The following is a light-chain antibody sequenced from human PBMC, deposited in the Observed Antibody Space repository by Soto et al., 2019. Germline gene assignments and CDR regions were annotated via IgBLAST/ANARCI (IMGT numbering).Light chain of an antibody. CDR3: CSYAHSGNWV. CDR1: SRDVGRKNL. Sequence: QSALTQPASVSGSPGQSITISCTGPSRDVGRKNLVSWYQHHPTKAPKLMIYEDTKRPSGISNRVSGSTSGNTASLTISGLQDEEEADYYCCSYAHSGNWVFGGGTKVTVL. J-gene: IGLJ3*02. V-gene: IGLV2-23*01. CDR2: EDT.